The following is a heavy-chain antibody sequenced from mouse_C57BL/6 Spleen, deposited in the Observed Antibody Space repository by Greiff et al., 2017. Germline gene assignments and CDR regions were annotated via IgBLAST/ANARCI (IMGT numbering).Heavy chain of an antibody. D-gene: IGHD1-1*01. CDR1: GYTFTDYY. V-gene: IGHV1-75*01. J-gene: IGHJ2*01. CDR2: IFPGSGST. Sequence: VKLMESGPELVKPGASVKISCKASGYTFTDYYINWVKQRPGQGLEWIGWIFPGSGSTYYNEKFKGKATLTVDKSSSTAYMLLSSLTSEDSAVYFCPITTVVAPFDYWGQGTTLTVSS. CDR3: PITTVVAPFDY.